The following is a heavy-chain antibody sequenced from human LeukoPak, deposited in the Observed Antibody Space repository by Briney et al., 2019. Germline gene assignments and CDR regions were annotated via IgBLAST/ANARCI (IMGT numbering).Heavy chain of an antibody. CDR1: GFTFNIYG. D-gene: IGHD5-18*01. Sequence: PGGSLRLSCAASGFTFNIYGMHWVRQAPGKGLEWVAFIWYDGGKKYYADSVKGRFTISRDNSKNTLYLQMNSLRAEDTAVYYCAKSSPLTSGYSYGPNSGLDYWGQGTLVTVSS. CDR3: AKSSPLTSGYSYGPNSGLDY. CDR2: IWYDGGKK. J-gene: IGHJ4*02. V-gene: IGHV3-30*02.